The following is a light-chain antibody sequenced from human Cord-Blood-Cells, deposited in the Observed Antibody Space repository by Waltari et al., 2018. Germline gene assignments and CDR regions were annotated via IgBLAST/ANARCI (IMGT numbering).Light chain of an antibody. Sequence: DVVMTQSPLSLPVTLGQPASISCRSSQSLVHSDGNTYLNWFQQRPGQSPRRLMYKVSNRDSGVPDRFSGSGSGTDFTLKISRVEAEDVGVYYCMQGTHWLWTFGQGTKVEIK. J-gene: IGKJ1*01. CDR1: QSLVHSDGNTY. V-gene: IGKV2-30*02. CDR3: MQGTHWLWT. CDR2: KVS.